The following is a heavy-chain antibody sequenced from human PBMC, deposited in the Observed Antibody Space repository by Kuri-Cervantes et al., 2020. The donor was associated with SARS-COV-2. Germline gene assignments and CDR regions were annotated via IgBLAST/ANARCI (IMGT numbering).Heavy chain of an antibody. V-gene: IGHV3-11*01. D-gene: IGHD2-2*02. CDR3: ARDSATDIVVVPAAIGP. Sequence: GSLRLSCAASGFTFSDYYMSWIRQAPGKGPEWVSYISSSGSTIYYADSVKGRFTISRDNAKNSLYLQMNSLRAEDTAVYYCARDSATDIVVVPAAIGPWGQGTLVTVSS. CDR1: GFTFSDYY. J-gene: IGHJ5*02. CDR2: ISSSGSTI.